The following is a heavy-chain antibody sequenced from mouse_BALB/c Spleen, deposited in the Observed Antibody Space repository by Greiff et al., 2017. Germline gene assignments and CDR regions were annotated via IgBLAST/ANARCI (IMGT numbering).Heavy chain of an antibody. V-gene: IGHV1-69*02. J-gene: IGHJ4*01. D-gene: IGHD2-14*01. CDR1: GYTFTSYW. CDR2: IDPSDSYT. Sequence: QVQLQQSGAGLVKPGASVKLSCKASGYTFTSYWMHWVKQRPGQGLEWIGEIDPSDSYTNYNQKFKGKATLTVDKSSSTAYMQLSSLTSEDSAVYYCARSYRYDVGGYAMDYWGQGTSVTVSS. CDR3: ARSYRYDVGGYAMDY.